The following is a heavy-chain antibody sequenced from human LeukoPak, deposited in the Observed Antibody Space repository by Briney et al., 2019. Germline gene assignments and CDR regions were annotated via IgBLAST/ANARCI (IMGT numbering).Heavy chain of an antibody. V-gene: IGHV3-15*01. CDR2: IKSKTDGGTT. Sequence: ETLSLTCAVYGGSFSGYYWSWIRQPPGKGLEWVGRIKSKTDGGTTDYAAPVKGRFTISRDDSKNTLYLQMNSLKAEDTAVYYCTTEGYSYGLGLDYWGQGTLVTVSS. D-gene: IGHD5-18*01. CDR1: GGSFSGYY. J-gene: IGHJ4*02. CDR3: TTEGYSYGLGLDY.